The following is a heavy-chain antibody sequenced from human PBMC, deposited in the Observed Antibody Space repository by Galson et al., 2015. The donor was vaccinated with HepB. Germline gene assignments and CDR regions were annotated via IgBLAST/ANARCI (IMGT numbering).Heavy chain of an antibody. CDR2: IYYMGST. Sequence: QVQLQESGPGLVKPSETLSLTCTVSGGSISSNNYYWGWIRQPPGKGLDWIGSIYYMGSTYYNPFPESRVTIPIDTFKNQFSLELTSVTAADTAVYYCARHPRTKQYLQWFPQLGGQGTLVTVSS. V-gene: IGHV4-39*01. CDR3: ARHPRTKQYLQWFPQL. D-gene: IGHD1-1*01. CDR1: GGSISSNNYY. J-gene: IGHJ4*02.